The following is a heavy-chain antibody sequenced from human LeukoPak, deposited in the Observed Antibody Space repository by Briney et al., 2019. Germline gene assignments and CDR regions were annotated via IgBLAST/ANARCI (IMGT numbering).Heavy chain of an antibody. Sequence: GASVKVSCKTSGYTFTVYYMHWVRQAPGQGLEWMGWTNPNSGGTNYAQKFQGRVTMTRDTSISTAYMDLSRLKSDDTAVYYCARGAHYHDSSQGYDYWGQGTLVTVSS. CDR2: TNPNSGGT. J-gene: IGHJ4*02. D-gene: IGHD3-22*01. V-gene: IGHV1-2*02. CDR1: GYTFTVYY. CDR3: ARGAHYHDSSQGYDY.